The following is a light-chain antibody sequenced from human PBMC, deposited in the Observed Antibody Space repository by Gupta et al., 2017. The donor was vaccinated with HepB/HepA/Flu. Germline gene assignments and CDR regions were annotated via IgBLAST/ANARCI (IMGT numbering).Light chain of an antibody. V-gene: IGLV3-1*01. CDR3: QAWDTTIWV. CDR2: QDD. Sequence: SYELTQPPSVSVPPGQTAGSTCSGDTLDQNYISWYQQQPGQSPVFGIYQDDNRPPGIPERFSGSNSGTKDYLTITGTQDMDEADYYCQAWDTTIWVFGPGTTLTVL. J-gene: IGLJ3*02. CDR1: TLDQNY.